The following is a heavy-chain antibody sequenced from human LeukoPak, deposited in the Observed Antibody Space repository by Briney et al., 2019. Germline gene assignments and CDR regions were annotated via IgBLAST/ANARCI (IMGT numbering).Heavy chain of an antibody. CDR1: GFTFSSYA. D-gene: IGHD6-19*01. Sequence: QPGRSLRLSCAASGFTFSSYAMHWVRQAPGKGLEWVAVISYDGSNKYYADSVKGRFTISRDNSKNTLYLQMNSLRAEGTAVYYCARDIGEAGVESLDYWGQGTLVTVSS. CDR2: ISYDGSNK. J-gene: IGHJ4*02. CDR3: ARDIGEAGVESLDY. V-gene: IGHV3-30-3*01.